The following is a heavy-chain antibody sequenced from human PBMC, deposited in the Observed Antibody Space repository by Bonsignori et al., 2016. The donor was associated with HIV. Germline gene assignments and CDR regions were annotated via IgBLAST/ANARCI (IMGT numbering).Heavy chain of an antibody. D-gene: IGHD1-26*01. Sequence: WIRQPPGKGLEWVSIISGGNGDSTNYADSVKGRFTMSRDNSKNRLYLQMDSLRAEDTAVYYCAKTLSGSFAVDAWGQGTLVTVSS. CDR2: ISGGNGDST. CDR3: AKTLSGSFAVDA. V-gene: IGHV3-23*01. J-gene: IGHJ5*02.